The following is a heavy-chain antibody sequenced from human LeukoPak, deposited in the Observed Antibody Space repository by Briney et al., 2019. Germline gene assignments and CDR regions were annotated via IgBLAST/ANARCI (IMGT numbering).Heavy chain of an antibody. CDR1: GGSISSYY. J-gene: IGHJ5*02. D-gene: IGHD3-22*01. V-gene: IGHV4-59*01. Sequence: PSETLSLTCTVSGGSISSYYWSWIRQPTGKGLEWIGYIYYSGSTNYNPSLKSRVTISVDTSKNQFSLKLSSVTAADTAVYYCAREGRLYDSSGYHPLGFDPWGQGTLVTVSS. CDR2: IYYSGST. CDR3: AREGRLYDSSGYHPLGFDP.